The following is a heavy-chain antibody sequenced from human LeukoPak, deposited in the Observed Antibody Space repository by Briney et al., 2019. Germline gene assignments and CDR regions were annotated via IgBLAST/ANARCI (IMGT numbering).Heavy chain of an antibody. CDR2: IEQDGSKK. CDR1: GFTFSTYW. D-gene: IGHD6-13*01. J-gene: IGHJ4*02. CDR3: ARDSIDPGVAAAGNYDY. V-gene: IGHV3-7*01. Sequence: QPGGSLRLSCAASGFTFSTYWMSWVRQAPGKGLEWVANIEQDGSKKYYVGSVRGRFTISRDNAKNSLYLQMNSLRAEDTAVYYCARDSIDPGVAAAGNYDYWGQGTLVTVSS.